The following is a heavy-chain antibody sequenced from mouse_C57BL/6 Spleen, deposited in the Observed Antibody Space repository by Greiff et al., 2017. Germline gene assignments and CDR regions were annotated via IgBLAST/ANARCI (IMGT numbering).Heavy chain of an antibody. CDR1: GYTFTSYW. Sequence: QVQLQQPGAELVRPGSSVKLSCKASGYTFTSYWMHWVKQRPIQGLEWIGNIDPSDSETHYNQKFKDKATLTVDKSSSTAYMQLSSLTSEDSAVYYCARLGDGYYPYFDYWGQGTTLTVSS. CDR3: ARLGDGYYPYFDY. CDR2: IDPSDSET. D-gene: IGHD2-3*01. V-gene: IGHV1-52*01. J-gene: IGHJ2*01.